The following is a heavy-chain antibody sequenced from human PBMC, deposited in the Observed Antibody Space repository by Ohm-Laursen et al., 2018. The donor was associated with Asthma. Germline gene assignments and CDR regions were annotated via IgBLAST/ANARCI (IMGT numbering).Heavy chain of an antibody. V-gene: IGHV3-30-3*01. J-gene: IGHJ4*02. D-gene: IGHD1-26*01. CDR2: ISYDGSNK. CDR1: GFTFSSYA. Sequence: SLRLSCAASGFTFSSYAMHWVRQAPGKGLEWVAVISYDGSNKYYADSVKGRFTISRDNSKNTLYLQMNSLRAEDTAVYYCARGGSYGLNYWGQGTLVTVSS. CDR3: ARGGSYGLNY.